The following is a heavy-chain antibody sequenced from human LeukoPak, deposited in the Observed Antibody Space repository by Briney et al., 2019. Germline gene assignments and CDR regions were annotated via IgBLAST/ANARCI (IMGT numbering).Heavy chain of an antibody. CDR1: GGSISSGSFY. CDR3: ARDSSGSPDY. Sequence: SQTLSLTCTVSGGSISSGSFYWSWVRQPAGKGLEWIGRIYTSGSTNYNPSLKSRVTISVDTSKSQISLKVTSVTAADTAVYYCARDSSGSPDYWGPGTLITVSS. V-gene: IGHV4-61*02. CDR2: IYTSGST. J-gene: IGHJ4*02. D-gene: IGHD1-26*01.